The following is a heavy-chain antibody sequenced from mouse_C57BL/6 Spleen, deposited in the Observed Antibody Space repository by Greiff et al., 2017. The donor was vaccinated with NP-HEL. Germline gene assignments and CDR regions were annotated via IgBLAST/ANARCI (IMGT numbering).Heavy chain of an antibody. Sequence: VQLQQSGASVTISCKASGYAFSSYWMNWVKQRPGKGLEWIGQIYPGDGDTNYNGKFKGKATLTADKSSSTAYMQLSSLTSEDSAVYFCARSEPIYYGSSWYFDVWGTGTTVTVSS. CDR2: IYPGDGDT. V-gene: IGHV1-80*01. J-gene: IGHJ1*03. D-gene: IGHD1-1*01. CDR1: GYAFSSYW. CDR3: ARSEPIYYGSSWYFDV.